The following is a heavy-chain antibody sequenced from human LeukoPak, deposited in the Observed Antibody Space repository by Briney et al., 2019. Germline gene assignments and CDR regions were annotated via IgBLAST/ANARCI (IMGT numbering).Heavy chain of an antibody. CDR2: ISYDGSNK. Sequence: GGSLRLSCAASGFTFSSYAMHWVRQAPGKALEWVAVISYDGSNKYYADSVKGRFTISRDNSKNTLYLQMNSLRAEDTAVYYCARGELWSDYFDYWGQGTLVTVSS. CDR3: ARGELWSDYFDY. V-gene: IGHV3-30*04. CDR1: GFTFSSYA. J-gene: IGHJ4*02. D-gene: IGHD3-10*01.